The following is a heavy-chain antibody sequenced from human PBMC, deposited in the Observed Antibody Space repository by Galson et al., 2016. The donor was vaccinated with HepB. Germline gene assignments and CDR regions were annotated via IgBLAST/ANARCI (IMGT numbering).Heavy chain of an antibody. J-gene: IGHJ4*02. CDR3: ATVSGPLDY. V-gene: IGHV3-74*03. Sequence: SLRLSCAASGFTFSRFWMHWVRQAPGKGLVWVSRINSDGTTTTHADSVKGRFTISRDNAKNTLYLQMNSLRAEDTAFYYCATVSGPLDYWGQGTLVTVSS. CDR1: GFTFSRFW. CDR2: INSDGTTT. D-gene: IGHD3-16*01.